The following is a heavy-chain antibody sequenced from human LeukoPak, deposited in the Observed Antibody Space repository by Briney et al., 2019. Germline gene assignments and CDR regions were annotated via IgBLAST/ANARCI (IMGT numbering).Heavy chain of an antibody. J-gene: IGHJ4*02. V-gene: IGHV4-61*02. CDR1: GGSISSGSYY. D-gene: IGHD3-10*01. CDR3: ARGERYDYYGSGSYYDLDY. Sequence: SETLSLTCTVSGGSISSGSYYWSWIRQPAGKGLEWIVRIYTSGSTNYTPSLKSRVTMSVDTSKNQFSLKLISVTAADTAVYYCARGERYDYYGSGSYYDLDYWGQGTLVTVSS. CDR2: IYTSGST.